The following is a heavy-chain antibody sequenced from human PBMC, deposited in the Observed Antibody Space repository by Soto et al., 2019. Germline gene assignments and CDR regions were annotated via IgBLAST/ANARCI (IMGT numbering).Heavy chain of an antibody. J-gene: IGHJ6*02. V-gene: IGHV3-7*01. CDR1: GFTFSSYW. D-gene: IGHD6-19*01. Sequence: GGSLGLSCAASGFTFSSYWMSWVRHAPGKGQEWVANIKQDGSEKCYVDSVKGRFTISRDNVKNSLYLQMNSLRAEDTAVYYYARVGDYSSGWYDYYYYGMDVWGQGTTVTVSS. CDR2: IKQDGSEK. CDR3: ARVGDYSSGWYDYYYYGMDV.